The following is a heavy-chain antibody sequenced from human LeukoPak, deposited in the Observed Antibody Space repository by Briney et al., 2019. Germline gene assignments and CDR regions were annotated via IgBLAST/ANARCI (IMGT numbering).Heavy chain of an antibody. Sequence: GGSLRLSCAVSGLTFSIYAMSWVRQAPGKGLEWVSLISGSGGSTYHADCVKGRSTIYRDNSKNTLYLQMNSLRVEDTAVYYCAKDRGIGSSWYSGGFDIWGQGTMVTVSS. D-gene: IGHD6-13*01. J-gene: IGHJ3*02. CDR1: GLTFSIYA. CDR2: ISGSGGST. V-gene: IGHV3-23*01. CDR3: AKDRGIGSSWYSGGFDI.